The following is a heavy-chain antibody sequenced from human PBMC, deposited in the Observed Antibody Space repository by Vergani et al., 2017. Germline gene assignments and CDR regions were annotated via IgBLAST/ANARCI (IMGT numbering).Heavy chain of an antibody. J-gene: IGHJ4*02. D-gene: IGHD3-3*01. Sequence: EVQLLESGGGLVQPGGSLRLSCAASGFTFSSYAMSRVRQAPGKGLEWVSAISGSGGSTYYADSVKGRFTISRDNSKNTLYLQMNSLRAEDTAVYYCAKMGDTIFGVALRYYFDYWGQGTLVTVSS. CDR2: ISGSGGST. CDR1: GFTFSSYA. CDR3: AKMGDTIFGVALRYYFDY. V-gene: IGHV3-23*01.